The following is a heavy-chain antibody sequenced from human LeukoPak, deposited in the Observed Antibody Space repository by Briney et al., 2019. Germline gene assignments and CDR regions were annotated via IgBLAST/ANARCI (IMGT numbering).Heavy chain of an antibody. CDR2: ISSNGGST. CDR3: VKGTTGYFDY. J-gene: IGHJ4*02. CDR1: GFTFSSYA. D-gene: IGHD4-17*01. V-gene: IGHV3-64D*06. Sequence: GGSLRLSCSASGFTFSSYAMHWVGQAPGKGLEYVSAISSNGGSTYYADSVKGRFTISRDNSKNTLYLQMSSLRAEDTAVYYCVKGTTGYFDYWGQGTLVTVSS.